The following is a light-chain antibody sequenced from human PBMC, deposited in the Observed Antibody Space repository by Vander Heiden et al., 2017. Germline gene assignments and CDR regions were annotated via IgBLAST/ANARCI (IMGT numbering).Light chain of an antibody. CDR3: CSYAGTDTI. Sequence: QSALTQPRSVSGPPGQSVPISCPGTTSDFGGYNFVSWYQQQPGKPPKIMIDDVSKRPSGVTDRFSGSKSGNAASLTISGHQADDEADYFCCSYAGTDTIFGGGTKLTVL. V-gene: IGLV2-11*01. J-gene: IGLJ2*01. CDR1: TSDFGGYNF. CDR2: DVS.